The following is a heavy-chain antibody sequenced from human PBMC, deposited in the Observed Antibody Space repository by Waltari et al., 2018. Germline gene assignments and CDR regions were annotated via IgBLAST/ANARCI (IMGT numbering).Heavy chain of an antibody. J-gene: IGHJ4*02. CDR1: GFTFRTPW. V-gene: IGHV3-7*01. Sequence: EVQLVESGGGLVQPGGSLRLSWAASGFTFRTPWMDWVRQAPGKGLEWVANIKHDASESHYVDSVKGRFTISRDNAQNLLYLQMNSLRAGDTAVYYCSVSLNYWGQGTLVTVSS. CDR2: IKHDASES. CDR3: SVSLNY.